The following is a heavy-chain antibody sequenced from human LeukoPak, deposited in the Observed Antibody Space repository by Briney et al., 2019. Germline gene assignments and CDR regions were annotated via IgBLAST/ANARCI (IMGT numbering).Heavy chain of an antibody. D-gene: IGHD3-22*01. CDR2: TYYRSKWYN. CDR3: ARTVGIYYVDY. J-gene: IGHJ4*02. Sequence: SATLSLTCAISGDSVSSNSAAWNWVRQSPSRGLEWLGRTYYRSKWYNDHALSVNSRKTINPDTSNNHFSLHLNSVTPEDTAIYYCARTVGIYYVDYGGGDTGDTVSS. V-gene: IGHV6-1*01. CDR1: GDSVSSNSAA.